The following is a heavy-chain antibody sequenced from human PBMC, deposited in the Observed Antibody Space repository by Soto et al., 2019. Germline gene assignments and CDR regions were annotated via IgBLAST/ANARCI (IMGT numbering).Heavy chain of an antibody. CDR2: ISGSGGST. V-gene: IGHV3-23*01. Sequence: EVQLLESGGGLVQPGGSLRLSCAASGFTFSSYAMSWVRQAPGKGLEWVSAISGSGGSTYYADSVKGRFTISRDNSKNTLYLQMNSLRAEDTAVYYCAKAQGYCTNGVCYTGGYYYYGMDVWGQGTTVTVSS. D-gene: IGHD2-8*01. CDR3: AKAQGYCTNGVCYTGGYYYYGMDV. CDR1: GFTFSSYA. J-gene: IGHJ6*02.